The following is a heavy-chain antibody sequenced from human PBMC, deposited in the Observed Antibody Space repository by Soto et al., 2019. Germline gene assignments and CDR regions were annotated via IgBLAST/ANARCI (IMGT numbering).Heavy chain of an antibody. CDR1: GGTFSSYA. J-gene: IGHJ6*02. V-gene: IGHV1-69*01. CDR3: ASGSGSYHPWEYRWVGAYYYYYGMDV. Sequence: QVQLVQSGAEVKKPGSSVKVSCKASGGTFSSYAISWVRQAPGQGLEWMGGIIPIFGTANYAQKFQGRVTITAGESTSTAYMELGSLRSEDTAVYYCASGSGSYHPWEYRWVGAYYYYYGMDVWGQGTTVTVSS. CDR2: IIPIFGTA. D-gene: IGHD1-26*01.